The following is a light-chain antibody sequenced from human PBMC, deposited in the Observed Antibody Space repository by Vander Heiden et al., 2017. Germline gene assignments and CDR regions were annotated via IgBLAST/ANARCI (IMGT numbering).Light chain of an antibody. J-gene: IGKJ4*01. CDR1: QSLS. Sequence: NVLTQSPGTLSLSPGQRATLSCRASQSLSQSPRLLIYGASNRAAGTPDRFSGSGSGTAFTLTISRLEPEDFAVYFCQQYDKLPLTFGGGTKVDLK. CDR3: QQYDKLPLT. V-gene: IGKV3-20*01. CDR2: GAS.